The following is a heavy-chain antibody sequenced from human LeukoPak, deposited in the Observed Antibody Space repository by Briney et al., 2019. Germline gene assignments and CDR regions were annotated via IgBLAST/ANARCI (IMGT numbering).Heavy chain of an antibody. CDR3: ARALGTGWSQKE. CDR2: ISGGSSYI. Sequence: KPGGSLRLSCAASGFTFSSYTMNWVRQAPGKGLEWVSSISGGSSYIYYADSVKGRFTISRHNANNSLYLQMDSLRAEDTAVYYCARALGTGWSQKEWGQGTLVTVSS. CDR1: GFTFSSYT. J-gene: IGHJ4*02. D-gene: IGHD6-19*01. V-gene: IGHV3-21*01.